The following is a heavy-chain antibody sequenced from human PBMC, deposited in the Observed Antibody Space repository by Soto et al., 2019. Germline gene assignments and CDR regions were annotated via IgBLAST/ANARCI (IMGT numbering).Heavy chain of an antibody. CDR1: GFTFSSYY. J-gene: IGHJ4*02. CDR3: AREDAIMLYY. D-gene: IGHD2-8*01. V-gene: IGHV3-7*01. Sequence: DVQLVESGGGLVQPGGSLRLSCAASGFTFSSYYMAWVRQAPGKGLEWVANINQDGSDNYYVDSVRGRFTISRDNAKDSLYLQMNSLRAEDTAVYFYAREDAIMLYYWGQGTLVTVSS. CDR2: INQDGSDN.